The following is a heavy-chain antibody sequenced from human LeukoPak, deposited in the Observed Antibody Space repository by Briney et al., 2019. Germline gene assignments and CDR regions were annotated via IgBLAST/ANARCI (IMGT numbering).Heavy chain of an antibody. J-gene: IGHJ4*02. CDR2: IIPILGIA. CDR3: ARDTGELSKFDY. D-gene: IGHD3-10*01. V-gene: IGHV1-69*04. Sequence: GASVKVSCKASGGTFSSYAISWVRQAPGQGLEWMGRIIPILGIANYAQKFQGRVTITADKSTSTAYMELSSLRSEDTAVYYCARDTGELSKFDYWGQGTLVTVSS. CDR1: GGTFSSYA.